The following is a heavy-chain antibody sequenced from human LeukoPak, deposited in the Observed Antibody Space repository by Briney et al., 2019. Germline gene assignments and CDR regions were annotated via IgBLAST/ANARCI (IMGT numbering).Heavy chain of an antibody. J-gene: IGHJ4*02. Sequence: SETLSLTCTVSGYSISSGCYWGWIRQPPGKGLEWIGTIYHSGNTYYNPSLKSRVTISVDTSKNQFSLKLSSVTAADTAVYYCARDFFRDDQQLGSFDYWGQGTLVTVSS. CDR3: ARDFFRDDQQLGSFDY. D-gene: IGHD6-13*01. V-gene: IGHV4-38-2*02. CDR1: GYSISSGCY. CDR2: IYHSGNT.